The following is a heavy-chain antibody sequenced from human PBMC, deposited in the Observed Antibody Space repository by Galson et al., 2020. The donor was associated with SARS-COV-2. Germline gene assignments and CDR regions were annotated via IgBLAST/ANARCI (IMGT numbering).Heavy chain of an antibody. D-gene: IGHD4-17*01. V-gene: IGHV4-39*01. CDR2: VYYSGTT. Sequence: SETLSLTCTVSGGSISTTSYFWGWIRQPPGKGLEWIGTVYYSGTTYYNPSLRSRVTISVDTSTNQFSLKLNSVAAADTAVYYCARRGGTVTTQLVDLWGRGTLVTVSS. CDR1: GGSISTTSYF. CDR3: ARRGGTVTTQLVDL. J-gene: IGHJ2*01.